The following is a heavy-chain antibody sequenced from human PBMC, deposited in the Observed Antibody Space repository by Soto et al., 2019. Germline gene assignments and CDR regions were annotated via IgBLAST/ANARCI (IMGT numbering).Heavy chain of an antibody. CDR2: LSHDGSNK. CDR1: GFIFSAFG. J-gene: IGHJ4*02. V-gene: IGHV3-30*03. Sequence: QVQLVESGGGVVQPGTSLRLSCAASGFIFSAFGMHWVRQAPGKGLEWVAHLSHDGSNKYYADSVRGRFTISRDNSKNTVSLQMNSLRAEDTAVYYCVRDRDGGTYTFFDYWGQGAWVTVSS. CDR3: VRDRDGGTYTFFDY. D-gene: IGHD1-26*01.